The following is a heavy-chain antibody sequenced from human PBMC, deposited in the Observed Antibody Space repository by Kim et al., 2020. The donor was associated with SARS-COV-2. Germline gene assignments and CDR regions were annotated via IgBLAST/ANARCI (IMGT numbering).Heavy chain of an antibody. CDR2: IIPIFGTA. D-gene: IGHD3-10*01. CDR1: GGTFSSYA. CDR3: ARGGYYYGSGSYWDFDY. V-gene: IGHV1-69*13. Sequence: SVKVSCKASGGTFSSYAISWVRQAPGQGLEWMGGIIPIFGTANYAQKFQGRVTITADESTSTAYMELSSLRSEDTAVYYCARGGYYYGSGSYWDFDYWGQGTLVTVSS. J-gene: IGHJ4*02.